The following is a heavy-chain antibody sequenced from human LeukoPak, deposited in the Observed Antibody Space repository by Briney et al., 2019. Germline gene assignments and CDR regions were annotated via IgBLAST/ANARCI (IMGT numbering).Heavy chain of an antibody. J-gene: IGHJ4*02. D-gene: IGHD4-17*01. Sequence: GGSLRLSCAASGFTFDDYAMHWVRQAPGKGLEWVSGISWNSGSIGYADSVKGRFTISRDNAKNSLYLQMDSLRAEDTALYYFAKDILRTVTTLLPDYWGQGTLVTVSS. V-gene: IGHV3-9*01. CDR3: AKDILRTVTTLLPDY. CDR1: GFTFDDYA. CDR2: ISWNSGSI.